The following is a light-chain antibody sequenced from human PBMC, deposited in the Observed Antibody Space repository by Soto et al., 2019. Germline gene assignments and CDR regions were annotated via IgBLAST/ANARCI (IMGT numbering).Light chain of an antibody. CDR1: QSVSKN. J-gene: IGKJ1*01. Sequence: EIVMTQSPATLSVSPGERATLSCRASQSVSKNLAWYQQKPGHAPRLLIDGASTRATGIPARFSGSGSGTEFALTISSLQSEDSAVSYCQQYSNWPRTFGQGTKVEIK. CDR2: GAS. V-gene: IGKV3-15*01. CDR3: QQYSNWPRT.